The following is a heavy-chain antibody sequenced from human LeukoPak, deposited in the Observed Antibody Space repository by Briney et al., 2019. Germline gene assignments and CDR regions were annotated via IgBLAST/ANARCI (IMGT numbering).Heavy chain of an antibody. V-gene: IGHV1-18*01. CDR3: ARRFNYYDSSGYYEGFYFDY. CDR1: GYTFTSYD. D-gene: IGHD3-22*01. J-gene: IGHJ4*02. Sequence: ASVKVSCKASGYTFTSYDINWVRQATGQGLEWMGWISAYAQKFQGRVTMTTDTPTSTAYMKLRSLRSDDTAAYYCARRFNYYDSSGYYEGFYFDYWGQGTLVTVSS. CDR2: ISAY.